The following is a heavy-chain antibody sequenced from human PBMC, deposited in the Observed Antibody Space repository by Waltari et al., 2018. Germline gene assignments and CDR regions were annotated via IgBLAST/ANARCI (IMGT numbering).Heavy chain of an antibody. J-gene: IGHJ4*02. CDR3: ARGRGTYFDY. D-gene: IGHD3-16*01. CDR1: GGSISGYY. CDR2: IYASGGT. Sequence: QVQLQASGPGLVKPSETLSLTCTVSGGSISGYYWSWIRQPAGKGLEWIGRIYASGGTNYNPSLKSRITMSVDTSKNQFSLELNSVTAADTAVYFCARGRGTYFDYWGQGILVTVSS. V-gene: IGHV4-4*07.